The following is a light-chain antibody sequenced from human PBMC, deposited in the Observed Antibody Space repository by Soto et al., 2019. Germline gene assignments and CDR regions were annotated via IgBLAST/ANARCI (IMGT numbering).Light chain of an antibody. V-gene: IGKV3D-15*01. J-gene: IGKJ4*01. CDR2: GAS. Sequence: EVVLTQSPDTLSLSPGERATLSCRASQSIGSDYLVWYQQKPGQAPRLLIYGASTRATGIPARFSGSASGTEFTLTISSLQSEDFAVYYCQQYAYRPPLTFGGGTKVDIK. CDR3: QQYAYRPPLT. CDR1: QSIGSD.